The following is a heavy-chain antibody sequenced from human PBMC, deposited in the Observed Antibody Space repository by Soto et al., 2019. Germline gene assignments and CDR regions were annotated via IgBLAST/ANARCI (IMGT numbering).Heavy chain of an antibody. V-gene: IGHV3-7*01. CDR1: GFTFSSYW. J-gene: IGHJ6*02. Sequence: GGSLRLSGAAAGFTFSSYWMSWVRKAPGKGLEWVANIKQDGSEKYYVDSVKGRFTISRDNAKNSLYLQMNSLRAEDTAVYYCARGSHSSGWYYYYYYYGMDVWGQGTTVTVSS. D-gene: IGHD6-19*01. CDR3: ARGSHSSGWYYYYYYYGMDV. CDR2: IKQDGSEK.